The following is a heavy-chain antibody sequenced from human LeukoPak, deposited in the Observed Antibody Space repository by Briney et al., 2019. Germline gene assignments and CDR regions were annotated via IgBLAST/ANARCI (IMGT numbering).Heavy chain of an antibody. CDR3: VKVSAVISDNSYGYPFDC. J-gene: IGHJ4*02. D-gene: IGHD5-18*01. V-gene: IGHV3-23*01. Sequence: GGSLRLSCAASGFSFGDHAMYWVHQAPGKGLEWVSAISGSGGGTYYADSVKGRFTISRDISKSTLYLQMNNLRAEDTALYYCVKVSAVISDNSYGYPFDCWGQGTLVTVSS. CDR2: ISGSGGGT. CDR1: GFSFGDHA.